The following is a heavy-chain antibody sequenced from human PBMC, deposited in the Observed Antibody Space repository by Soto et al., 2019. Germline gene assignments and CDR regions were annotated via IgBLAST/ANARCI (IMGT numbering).Heavy chain of an antibody. J-gene: IGHJ4*02. CDR3: ARGASHYYDSSGYYYYPFDY. V-gene: IGHV3-20*04. Sequence: GGSLRLSCAAPGFTFDDYGMSWVRQAPGKGLEWVSGINWNGGSTGYADSVKGRFTISRDNAKNSLYLQMNSLRAEDTALYYCARGASHYYDSSGYYYYPFDYWGQGTLVTVSS. D-gene: IGHD3-22*01. CDR1: GFTFDDYG. CDR2: INWNGGST.